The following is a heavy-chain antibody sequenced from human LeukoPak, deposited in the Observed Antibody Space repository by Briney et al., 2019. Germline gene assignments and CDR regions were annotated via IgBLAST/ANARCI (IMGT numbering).Heavy chain of an antibody. Sequence: PGGSLRLSCAASGFTFSSYAMSWVRQAPGKGLEWVSSISSSSSYIYYADSVKGRFTISRDNAKNSLYLQMNSLRAEDTAVYYCARDLGIGRFDYWGQGTLVTVSS. CDR1: GFTFSSYA. CDR3: ARDLGIGRFDY. CDR2: ISSSSSYI. V-gene: IGHV3-21*01. D-gene: IGHD3-16*01. J-gene: IGHJ4*02.